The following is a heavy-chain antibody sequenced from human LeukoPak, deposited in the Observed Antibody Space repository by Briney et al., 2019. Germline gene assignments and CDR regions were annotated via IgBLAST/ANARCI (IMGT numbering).Heavy chain of an antibody. CDR3: ARAPGDDFWSGYFNFDY. D-gene: IGHD3-3*01. CDR2: MCHSGST. Sequence: PSQTLSLTCAVSGGSISSGGYSWSWIRHPPGKGLEWIGCMCHSGSTYYNPSLKSRVTISVDRSKNQFSLKLSSVTAADTAVYYCARAPGDDFWSGYFNFDYWGQGTLVTVSS. J-gene: IGHJ4*02. CDR1: GGSISSGGYS. V-gene: IGHV4-30-2*01.